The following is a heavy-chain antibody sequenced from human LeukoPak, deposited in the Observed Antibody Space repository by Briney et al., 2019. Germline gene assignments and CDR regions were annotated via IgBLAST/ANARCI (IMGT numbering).Heavy chain of an antibody. CDR2: IYYSGST. D-gene: IGHD3-3*01. Sequence: SETQSLTCTVSGGSISSSSYYWGWIRQPPGKGLEWIGSIYYSGSTYYNPSLKSRVTISVDTSKNQFSLKLSSVTAADTAVYYCARPIAHYDFWSGYYGAWFDPWGQGTLVTVSS. CDR3: ARPIAHYDFWSGYYGAWFDP. CDR1: GGSISSSSYY. J-gene: IGHJ5*02. V-gene: IGHV4-39*01.